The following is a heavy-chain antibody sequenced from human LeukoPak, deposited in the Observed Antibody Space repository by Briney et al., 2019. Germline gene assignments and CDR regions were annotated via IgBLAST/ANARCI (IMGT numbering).Heavy chain of an antibody. CDR3: ARGDYTGGSFNDAFDI. CDR2: IYYSGST. J-gene: IGHJ3*02. V-gene: IGHV4-59*01. CDR1: GGSISSYY. Sequence: PSETLSLTCTVSGGSISSYYWSWIRQPPGKGLEWIGYIYYSGSTNYNPSLKSRVTISVDTSKNQFSLKLSSVTAADTAVYYCARGDYTGGSFNDAFDIWGQGRMVTVSS. D-gene: IGHD3-16*01.